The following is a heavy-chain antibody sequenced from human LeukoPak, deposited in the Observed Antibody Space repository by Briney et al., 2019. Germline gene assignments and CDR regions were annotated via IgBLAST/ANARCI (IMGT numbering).Heavy chain of an antibody. D-gene: IGHD7-27*01. Sequence: GGSLRLSCAASGFTFYDDGMSGLRQAPGKGLEWVSGINWNCGSTGYADSVKGRFTISRDNPKNSLYLEMNILRAEDTALYYCARRGTGESDYWGQGTLVTVSS. V-gene: IGHV3-20*04. CDR2: INWNCGST. J-gene: IGHJ4*02. CDR1: GFTFYDDG. CDR3: ARRGTGESDY.